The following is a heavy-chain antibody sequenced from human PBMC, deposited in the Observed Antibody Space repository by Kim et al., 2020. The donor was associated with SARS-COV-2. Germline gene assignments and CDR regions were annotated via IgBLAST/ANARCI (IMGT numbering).Heavy chain of an antibody. J-gene: IGHJ4*02. CDR3: ARREYYYGSGSTFYY. D-gene: IGHD3-10*01. Sequence: SETLSLTCTVSGGSISSSSYYWGWIRQPPGKGLEWIGSIYYSGSTYYNPSLKSRVTISVDTSKNQFSLKLSSVTAADTAVYYCARREYYYGSGSTFYYWGQGTLVTVSS. V-gene: IGHV4-39*01. CDR2: IYYSGST. CDR1: GGSISSSSYY.